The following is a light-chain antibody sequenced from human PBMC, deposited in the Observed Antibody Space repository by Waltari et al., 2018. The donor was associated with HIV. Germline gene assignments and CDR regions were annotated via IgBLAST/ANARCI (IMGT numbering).Light chain of an antibody. CDR3: QSYDNSLSAWV. V-gene: IGLV1-40*01. J-gene: IGLJ3*02. Sequence: QSVLTQPPSVSGAPGQRVTISCTGSSSNIGAGYDGHWYQQLPGTTPKLLVYGNSNRPSGVPDRFSGSKSATSASLAITGLQAEDEADYYCQSYDNSLSAWVFGGGTKLTVL. CDR1: SSNIGAGYD. CDR2: GNS.